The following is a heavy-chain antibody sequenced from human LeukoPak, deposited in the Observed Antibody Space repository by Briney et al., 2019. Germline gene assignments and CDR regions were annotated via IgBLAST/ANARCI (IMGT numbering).Heavy chain of an antibody. D-gene: IGHD6-13*01. CDR2: IHHSGST. V-gene: IGHV4-61*01. Sequence: SETLSLTCSASGGSVSSDNYYWTWIRQPPGKGMEWIGYIHHSGSTNYNPSLRSRVTILVDTSKNQFSLKLSSVTAADTAVYHCARGVWQQLVDYWGQGTLVTVSS. CDR3: ARGVWQQLVDY. J-gene: IGHJ4*02. CDR1: GGSVSSDNYY.